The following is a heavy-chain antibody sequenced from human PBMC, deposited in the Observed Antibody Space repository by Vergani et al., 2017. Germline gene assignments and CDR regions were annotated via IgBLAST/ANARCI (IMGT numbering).Heavy chain of an antibody. Sequence: EVQLLESGGSLVQPGGSLRLSCAASGFSFSHYAMSWVRQAPGKGLEWVSTISGRDGTTYYVDSVKGRFSISRDNSKNTLYLQMNTLRAEDTAVYYCVDSFYFDYWGQGTLVTVSS. D-gene: IGHD3/OR15-3a*01. CDR2: ISGRDGTT. J-gene: IGHJ4*02. CDR3: VDSFYFDY. V-gene: IGHV3-23*01. CDR1: GFSFSHYA.